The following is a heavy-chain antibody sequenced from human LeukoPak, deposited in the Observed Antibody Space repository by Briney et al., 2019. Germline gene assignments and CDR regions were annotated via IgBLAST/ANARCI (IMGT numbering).Heavy chain of an antibody. J-gene: IGHJ4*02. CDR1: GFTFSSYS. CDR3: VGLHYYDSSGYYYADY. V-gene: IGHV3-21*01. Sequence: GGSLRLSCAASGFTFSSYSMNWVRQAPGKGLEWVSSISSSSSYIYYADSVKGRFTISRDNAKNSLYLQMNSLRAEDTAVYYCVGLHYYDSSGYYYADYWGQGTLVTVSS. D-gene: IGHD3-22*01. CDR2: ISSSSSYI.